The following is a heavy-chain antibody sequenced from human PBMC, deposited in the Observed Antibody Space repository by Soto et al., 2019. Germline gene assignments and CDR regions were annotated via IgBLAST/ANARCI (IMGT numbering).Heavy chain of an antibody. CDR1: GYTFTNYY. Sequence: AASVKVSCKASGYTFTNYYIHWVRQAPGQGLEWVGWINPNNGDTKYAQKFHGWVTLSRDTSISTAYMELSRDRSDDTAVYYCARPYSSSSLFYFHLWGQGTLVTVSS. CDR3: ARPYSSSSLFYFHL. D-gene: IGHD6-6*01. V-gene: IGHV1-2*04. J-gene: IGHJ1*01. CDR2: INPNNGDT.